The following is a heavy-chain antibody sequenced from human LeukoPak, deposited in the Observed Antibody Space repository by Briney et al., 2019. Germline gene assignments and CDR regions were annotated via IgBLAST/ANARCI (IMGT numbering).Heavy chain of an antibody. CDR1: GFTFSSYW. J-gene: IGHJ4*02. CDR2: IKQDGSEK. Sequence: GGSLRLSCAASGFTFSSYWMSWVRQAPGKGLEWVANIKQDGSEKYYVDSVKGRFTISRDNAKNSLYLQMNSLGAEDTAVYYCARDSSSWYEGGPFDYWGQGTLVTVSS. V-gene: IGHV3-7*01. D-gene: IGHD6-13*01. CDR3: ARDSSSWYEGGPFDY.